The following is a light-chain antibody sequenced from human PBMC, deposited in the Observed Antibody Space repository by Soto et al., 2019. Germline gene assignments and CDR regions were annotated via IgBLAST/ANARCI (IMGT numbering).Light chain of an antibody. CDR1: QSISSY. CDR2: VAS. V-gene: IGKV1-39*01. CDR3: QQSDTLPLT. J-gene: IGKJ4*01. Sequence: DIQMTQSPSSLSASVGDRVTITCRASQSISSYLNWYQQKPGKALKLLIFVASSLQSGVPSRVSGSGSGTDFTLAISRLQPEDFATYFCQQSDTLPLTFGGGTEVAI.